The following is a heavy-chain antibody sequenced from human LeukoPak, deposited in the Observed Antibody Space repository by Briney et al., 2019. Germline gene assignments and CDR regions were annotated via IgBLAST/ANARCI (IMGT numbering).Heavy chain of an antibody. V-gene: IGHV1-2*02. CDR2: IIPNNGGT. Sequence: ASVKVSCKASGGTFSSYAISWVRQAPGQGLEWMGWIIPNNGGTNYAQKFQGRVTMTRDTSISTAYMELSRLRSDDTAVYYCARDHPANLEGWGQGTLVTVSS. CDR3: ARDHPANLEG. CDR1: GGTFSSYA. J-gene: IGHJ4*02.